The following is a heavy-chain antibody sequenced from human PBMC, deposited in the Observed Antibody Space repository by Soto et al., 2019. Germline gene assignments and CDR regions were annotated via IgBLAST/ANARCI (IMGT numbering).Heavy chain of an antibody. Sequence: SVKVSCKASGGTFSNYAISWVRQAPGQGLEWMGGIIPIYGAADSAQKFQGRLTITADESTATAYMDLNSLSSEDTAVYYCARYWIWAGWYFDLWGRGTLVAVS. V-gene: IGHV1-69*13. J-gene: IGHJ2*01. CDR1: GGTFSNYA. D-gene: IGHD3-16*01. CDR3: ARYWIWAGWYFDL. CDR2: IIPIYGAA.